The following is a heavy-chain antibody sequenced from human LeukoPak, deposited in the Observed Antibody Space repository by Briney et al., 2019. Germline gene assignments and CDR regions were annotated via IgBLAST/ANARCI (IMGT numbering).Heavy chain of an antibody. V-gene: IGHV3-21*01. CDR2: ISSSSSSYI. Sequence: NAGGSLRLSCAASGFTFSSYSMNWVRQAPGKGLEWVSSISSSSSSYIYYADSVKGRFTISRDNAKNSLYLQMNSLRAEDTAVYYCARLLGTYAFDIWGQGTMVTVSS. CDR3: ARLLGTYAFDI. D-gene: IGHD3-10*01. CDR1: GFTFSSYS. J-gene: IGHJ3*02.